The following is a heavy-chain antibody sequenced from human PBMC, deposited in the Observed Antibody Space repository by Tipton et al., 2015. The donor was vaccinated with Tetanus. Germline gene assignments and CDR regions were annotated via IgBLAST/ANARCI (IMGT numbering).Heavy chain of an antibody. CDR1: GFTFSSYS. CDR3: VRDLNWGSGY. J-gene: IGHJ4*02. Sequence: SLRLSCAASGFTFSSYSMNWVRQAPGKGLEWVSYISTSSSGIYYAGSVKGRFTISRDNAKNSLYLQMSSLRAEDTAVYYCVRDLNWGSGYWGQGTLVTVSS. V-gene: IGHV3-48*04. D-gene: IGHD7-27*01. CDR2: ISTSSSGI.